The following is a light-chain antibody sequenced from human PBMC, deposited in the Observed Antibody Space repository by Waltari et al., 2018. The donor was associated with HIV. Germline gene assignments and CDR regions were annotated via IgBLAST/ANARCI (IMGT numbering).Light chain of an antibody. V-gene: IGLV1-44*01. Sequence: QSFLTQPPSASGTPGRRVVISCSGNTSNVGSNPVNWYRQVPGTAPKPRMFSNHQRPAGFTDRFSGSKSGTSASLAIKGLQSEDEADYYCAARDDSLNVWVFGGGTKLTVL. J-gene: IGLJ3*02. CDR3: AARDDSLNVWV. CDR2: SNH. CDR1: TSNVGSNP.